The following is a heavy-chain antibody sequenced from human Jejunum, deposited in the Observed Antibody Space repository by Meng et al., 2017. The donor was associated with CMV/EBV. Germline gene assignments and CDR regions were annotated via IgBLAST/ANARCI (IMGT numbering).Heavy chain of an antibody. CDR3: ARGRGNQPLFDF. CDR2: LIPVLNKA. J-gene: IGHJ4*02. D-gene: IGHD2/OR15-2a*01. CDR1: GGTFSSYT. V-gene: IGHV1-69*08. Sequence: QVQLVQSGAGVKKPGSSVKVSCKASGGTFSSYTISWVRQAPGQGLEWMGGLIPVLNKAKSAPRFQDRVTFTADETTTTAYMELSSLTFEDTAVYFCARGRGNQPLFDFWGQGTLVTVSS.